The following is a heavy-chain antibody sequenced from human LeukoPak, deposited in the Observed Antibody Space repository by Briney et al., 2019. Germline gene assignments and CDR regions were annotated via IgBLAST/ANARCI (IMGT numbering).Heavy chain of an antibody. CDR3: AKDDQYSSGWYWTY. CDR2: ISGSGGST. V-gene: IGHV3-23*01. Sequence: GGTLRLSCAASGFTFSIYAMSWVRQAPGKGLEGVSAISGSGGSTYYADSVKGRFTISRDNSKNTLYLQMDSLRAEDTAVYYCAKDDQYSSGWYWTYWGQGTLVTVSS. CDR1: GFTFSIYA. D-gene: IGHD6-19*01. J-gene: IGHJ4*02.